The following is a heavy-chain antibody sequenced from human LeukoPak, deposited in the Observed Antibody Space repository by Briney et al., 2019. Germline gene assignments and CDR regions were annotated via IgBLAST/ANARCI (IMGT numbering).Heavy chain of an antibody. Sequence: GGSLRLSCAASGFTFSSYWMSWVRQAPGKGLEWVANIKQDGSEKYYVDSVKGRFAISRDNAKNSLYLQMNSLRAEDTGLYYCAGAADNWFDPWGQGTLVTVSS. CDR1: GFTFSSYW. D-gene: IGHD4-17*01. CDR3: AGAADNWFDP. J-gene: IGHJ5*02. V-gene: IGHV3-7*03. CDR2: IKQDGSEK.